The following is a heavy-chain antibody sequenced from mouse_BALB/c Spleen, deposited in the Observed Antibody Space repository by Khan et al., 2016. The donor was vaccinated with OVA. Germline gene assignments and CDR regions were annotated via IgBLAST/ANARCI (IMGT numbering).Heavy chain of an antibody. CDR3: ARSGLYGNFAY. V-gene: IGHV1-7*01. CDR1: GYTFTTYW. D-gene: IGHD2-1*01. J-gene: IGHJ3*01. CDR2: IDPTTGYT. Sequence: QVQLQQSGAELVKPGASLTISCKASGYTFTTYWMHWVKQRPGQGLEWIGYIDPTTGYTEYNQKFKDRATLTTDKSSNTAFLQMSSLTSEDSAVYCFARSGLYGNFAYWGQGTLVIVSA.